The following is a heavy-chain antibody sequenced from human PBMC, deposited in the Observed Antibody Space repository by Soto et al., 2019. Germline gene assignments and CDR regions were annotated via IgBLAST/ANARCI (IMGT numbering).Heavy chain of an antibody. CDR3: ASLVAAAGTSFWFDP. Sequence: SETLSLTCAVYGGSFSGYYWSWIRQPPGKGLEWIGEINHSGSTNYNPSLKSRVTISVDTSKNQFSLKLSSVTAADTAVYYCASLVAAAGTSFWFDPWGQGTLVTVSS. J-gene: IGHJ5*02. CDR2: INHSGST. V-gene: IGHV4-34*01. D-gene: IGHD6-13*01. CDR1: GGSFSGYY.